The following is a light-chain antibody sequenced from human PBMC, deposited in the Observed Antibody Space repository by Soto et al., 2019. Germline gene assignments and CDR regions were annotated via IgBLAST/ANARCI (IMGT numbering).Light chain of an antibody. CDR2: QDS. CDR3: QAWDSSTYVV. Sequence: ELTQPPSVSVSPGQTASITCSGDKLGDKYACWYQQKPGQSPVLVIYQDSKRPSGIPERFSGSNSGNTATLTISGTQAMDEADYYCQAWDSSTYVVFGGGTKLTVL. CDR1: KLGDKY. J-gene: IGLJ2*01. V-gene: IGLV3-1*01.